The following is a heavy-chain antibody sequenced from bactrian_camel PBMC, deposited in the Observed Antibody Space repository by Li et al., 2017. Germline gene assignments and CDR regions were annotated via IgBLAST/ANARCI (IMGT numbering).Heavy chain of an antibody. D-gene: IGHD7*01. J-gene: IGHJ6*01. CDR2: IDSDGIV. Sequence: HVQLVESGGDSVQAGGSLNLSCTVSGSMYASYCMGWFRQTPGKEREGVAAIDSDGIVCYADSAKGRFTISQDNAKNTLYLQMNSLKPEDTAVYYCAAGAGNFGGTWHSCRIDVGYWGQGTQVTVS. CDR1: GSMYASYC. V-gene: IGHV3S55*01. CDR3: AAGAGNFGGTWHSCRIDVGY.